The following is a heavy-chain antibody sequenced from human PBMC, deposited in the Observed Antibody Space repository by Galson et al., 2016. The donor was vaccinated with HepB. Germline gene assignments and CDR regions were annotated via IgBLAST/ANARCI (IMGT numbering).Heavy chain of an antibody. J-gene: IGHJ6*02. D-gene: IGHD3-16*02. Sequence: SVKVSCKASGYSFSTYDMHRVRQSPGQRLEWMGYISAASGDTKYSQSFQGRVTLTRDTSATTHYMELTSLTSEDTAVYYCARDLIGNMDVWGQGTTVAVSS. CDR2: ISAASGDT. V-gene: IGHV1-3*01. CDR1: GYSFSTYD. CDR3: ARDLIGNMDV.